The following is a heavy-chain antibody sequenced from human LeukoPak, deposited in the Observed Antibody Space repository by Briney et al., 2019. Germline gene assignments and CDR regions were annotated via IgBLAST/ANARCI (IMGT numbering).Heavy chain of an antibody. V-gene: IGHV3-11*01. J-gene: IGHJ4*02. CDR2: ISSSGSTI. D-gene: IGHD2-2*01. CDR1: GFTFSDYY. Sequence: TGGSLRLSCAASGFTFSDYYMSWIRQAPGKGLEWVSYISSSGSTIYYADSVKGRFTISRDNAKNSLYLQMNSLRAEDTAVYYCARAPITSPFYFDYWGQGTLVTVSS. CDR3: ARAPITSPFYFDY.